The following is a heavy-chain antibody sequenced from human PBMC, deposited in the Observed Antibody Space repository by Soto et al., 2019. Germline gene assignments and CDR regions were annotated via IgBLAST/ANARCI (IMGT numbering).Heavy chain of an antibody. D-gene: IGHD6-6*01. V-gene: IGHV4-4*02. Sequence: QVQLEESGPGLVKPSGTLSLTCAVSGGSISSSNWWSWVRQPPGKGLEWIGEIYHSVSTNYNPSLKRRVTRSVDKSKNQFSLKLSSVTAADTAVYYCGRARYSSSAADYFDYWGQGPLVTVSS. CDR3: GRARYSSSAADYFDY. J-gene: IGHJ4*02. CDR1: GGSISSSNW. CDR2: IYHSVST.